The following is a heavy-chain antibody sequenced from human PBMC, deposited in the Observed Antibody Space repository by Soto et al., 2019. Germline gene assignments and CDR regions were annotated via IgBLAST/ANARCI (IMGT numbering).Heavy chain of an antibody. V-gene: IGHV4-34*01. Sequence: PSETLSLTCAVYGGSFSGYYWSWIRQPPGKGLEWIGEINHSGSTNYNPSLKSRVTISVDTSKNQFSLKLSSVTAADTAVYYCARGFRLRTLRDYYYYYVDFWGKVTRSPSP. CDR3: ARGFRLRTLRDYYYYYVDF. CDR1: GGSFSGYY. D-gene: IGHD3-10*01. J-gene: IGHJ6*03. CDR2: INHSGST.